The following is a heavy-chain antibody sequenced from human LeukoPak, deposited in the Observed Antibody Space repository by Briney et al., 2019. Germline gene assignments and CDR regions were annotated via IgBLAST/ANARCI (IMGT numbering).Heavy chain of an antibody. V-gene: IGHV3-23*01. D-gene: IGHD1-14*01. CDR3: AKAYKADY. CDR2: ISGSGGGGST. J-gene: IGHJ4*02. CDR1: GFTFSSYA. Sequence: GGSLRLSCAASGFTFSSYAMSWVRQAPGKGLEWVSAISGSGGGGSTYYADSVKGRFTISRDNSKNTLYLQMNSLGAEDMAIYYCAKAYKADYWGQGTLVTVSS.